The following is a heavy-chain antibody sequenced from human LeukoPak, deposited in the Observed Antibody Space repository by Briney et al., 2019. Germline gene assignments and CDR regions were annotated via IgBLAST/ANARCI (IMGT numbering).Heavy chain of an antibody. J-gene: IGHJ6*02. CDR1: GYTFTGYY. CDR2: INPNSGGT. Sequence: ASVKVSCKASGYTFTGYYMHWVRQAPGQGLEWMGRINPNSGGTNYAQKFQGRVTMTRGTSISTAYMELSRLRSDDTAVYYCARGSISPPYYYYGMDVWGQGTTVTVSS. V-gene: IGHV1-2*06. D-gene: IGHD1-14*01. CDR3: ARGSISPPYYYYGMDV.